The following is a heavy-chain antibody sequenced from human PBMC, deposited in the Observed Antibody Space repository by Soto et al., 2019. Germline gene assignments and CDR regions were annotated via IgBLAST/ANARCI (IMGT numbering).Heavy chain of an antibody. CDR3: ASAGSGDREGPGGWFDP. CDR1: GYTFTSYG. V-gene: IGHV1-18*01. J-gene: IGHJ5*02. D-gene: IGHD2-15*01. Sequence: QVQLVQSGAEVKKPGASVKVSCKASGYTFTSYGISWVRQAPGQGLEWMGWISAYNGNTNYTQKVQGRVNMTTGTHPSTASVEMRSVRADDRAVYCCASAGSGDREGPGGWFDPWGQGHLVTVSS. CDR2: ISAYNGNT.